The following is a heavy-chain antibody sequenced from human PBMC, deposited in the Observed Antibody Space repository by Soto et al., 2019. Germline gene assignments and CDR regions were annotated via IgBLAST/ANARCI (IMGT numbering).Heavy chain of an antibody. CDR3: ARGDYDDSEDAFDI. D-gene: IGHD4-17*01. Sequence: QVQLQESDPGLVKPSETLSLTCAVSGGSVNSGHYYWTWIRQPPGQGLDWIGYISYIGSTKYNPSLKSRVIISLDTSKNQFSLNLSSVTAADTAIYYCARGDYDDSEDAFDIWGPGTTVTVSS. CDR1: GGSVNSGHYY. V-gene: IGHV4-61*01. CDR2: ISYIGST. J-gene: IGHJ3*02.